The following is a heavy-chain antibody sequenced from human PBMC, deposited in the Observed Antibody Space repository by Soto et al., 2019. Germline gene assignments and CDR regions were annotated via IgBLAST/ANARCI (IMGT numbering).Heavy chain of an antibody. CDR3: ARDQGESGDYRWFDP. V-gene: IGHV3-48*02. CDR1: GFTFSGYN. CDR2: ISDSGSSI. D-gene: IGHD4-17*01. Sequence: GGSLRLSCAASGFTFSGYNMNWVRQAPGKGLEWISYISDSGSSIYYADSVKGRFTISRDYAKNSLYLQMNSLRDEDTAVYYCARDQGESGDYRWFDPWGQGTLVTV. J-gene: IGHJ5*02.